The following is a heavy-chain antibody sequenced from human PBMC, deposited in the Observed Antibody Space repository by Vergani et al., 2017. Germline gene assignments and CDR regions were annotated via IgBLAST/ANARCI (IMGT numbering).Heavy chain of an antibody. CDR2: ISSSSSTI. V-gene: IGHV3-48*02. CDR1: GFTFSSYS. J-gene: IGHJ3*02. Sequence: EVQLVESGGGLVQPGGSLRLPCAASGFTFSSYSLNWVRQAPGKGLEWVSYISSSSSTIYYAASVKGRFNLARDNAKNSLYLQMNSLRDEDTAVYYCACEWLRPGSSFDIWGQGKMVTGSS. D-gene: IGHD5-12*01. CDR3: ACEWLRPGSSFDI.